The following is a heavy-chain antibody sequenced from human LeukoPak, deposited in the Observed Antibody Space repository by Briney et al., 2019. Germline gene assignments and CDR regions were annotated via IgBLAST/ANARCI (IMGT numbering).Heavy chain of an antibody. J-gene: IGHJ4*02. CDR1: GFTFSNYE. CDR2: ISSIGSTI. V-gene: IGHV3-48*03. CDR3: ARETLYYDYVWGSYRYSSIDY. D-gene: IGHD3-16*02. Sequence: PGGSLRLSCAASGFTFSNYEMNWVRQAPGKGLEWVSYISSIGSTIYYADSVKGRFTISRDNAKNSLYLQMNSLRAEDTAVYYCARETLYYDYVWGSYRYSSIDYWGQGTLVTVSS.